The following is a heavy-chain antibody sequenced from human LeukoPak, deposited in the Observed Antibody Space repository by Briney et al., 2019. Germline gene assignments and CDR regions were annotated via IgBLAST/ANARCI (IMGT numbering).Heavy chain of an antibody. CDR1: GYSFTSYW. CDR3: AREVFTIAAEGAYFDY. Sequence: GESLKISCKGSGYSFTSYWIGWVRQMPGKGLEWMGIIYPGDSDTRYSPSFQGQVTISADKSISAAYLQWSSLKASDTAMYYCAREVFTIAAEGAYFDYWGQGTLVTVSS. CDR2: IYPGDSDT. J-gene: IGHJ4*02. V-gene: IGHV5-51*01. D-gene: IGHD6-13*01.